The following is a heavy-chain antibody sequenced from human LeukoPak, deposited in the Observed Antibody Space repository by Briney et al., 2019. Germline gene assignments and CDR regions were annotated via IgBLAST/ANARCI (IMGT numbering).Heavy chain of an antibody. J-gene: IGHJ4*02. Sequence: GGSLRLSCAASGFTFSTYAMNWVRQAPGKGLDCVSGISGSGGSTYYADSVKGRFTISRDNSKNTLYLQMNSLRAEDTAVYYCANVRYFDWYYFDYWGQGALVTVSS. V-gene: IGHV3-23*01. CDR1: GFTFSTYA. CDR3: ANVRYFDWYYFDY. D-gene: IGHD3-9*01. CDR2: ISGSGGST.